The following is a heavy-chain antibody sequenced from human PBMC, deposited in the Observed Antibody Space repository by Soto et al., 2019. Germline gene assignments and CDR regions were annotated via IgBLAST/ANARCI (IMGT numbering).Heavy chain of an antibody. CDR1: GYTFTGYY. J-gene: IGHJ6*02. D-gene: IGHD3-3*01. Sequence: ASVKVSCKASGYTFTGYYMHWVRQAPGQGLEWMGWINPNSGGTNYAQKFQGWVTMTRDTSISTAYMELSRLRSDDTAAYYCARDGKKYYDFWSGYKPYGMDVWGQGTTVTVSS. V-gene: IGHV1-2*04. CDR3: ARDGKKYYDFWSGYKPYGMDV. CDR2: INPNSGGT.